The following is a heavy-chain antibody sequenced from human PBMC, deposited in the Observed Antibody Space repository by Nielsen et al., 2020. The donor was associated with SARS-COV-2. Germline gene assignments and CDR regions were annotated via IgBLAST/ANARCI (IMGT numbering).Heavy chain of an antibody. V-gene: IGHV3-7*03. CDR3: AKEKTYYGSGSYTHAFDI. CDR1: GFTFSSYW. D-gene: IGHD3-10*01. J-gene: IGHJ3*02. Sequence: GESLKISCAASGFTFSSYWMSWVRQAPGKGLEWVANIKQDGSEKYYVDSVKGRFTISRDNAKNSLYLQMNSLRAEDTAVYYCAKEKTYYGSGSYTHAFDIWGQGTMVTVSS. CDR2: IKQDGSEK.